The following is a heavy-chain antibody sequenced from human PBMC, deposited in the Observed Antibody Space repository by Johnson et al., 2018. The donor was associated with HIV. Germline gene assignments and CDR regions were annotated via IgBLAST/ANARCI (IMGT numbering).Heavy chain of an antibody. D-gene: IGHD1-26*01. CDR1: GFTFSSYG. CDR3: AKGRLVGATTYDAFDI. J-gene: IGHJ3*02. V-gene: IGHV3-30*18. Sequence: QEKLVESGGGVVQPGRSLRLSCAASGFTFSSYGMHWVRQAPGKGLEWVAVISNDGSNKDYADSVKGRFTISRDNSTNTLYLQMNSLSAEDTAVYYCAKGRLVGATTYDAFDIWGQGTMVTVSS. CDR2: ISNDGSNK.